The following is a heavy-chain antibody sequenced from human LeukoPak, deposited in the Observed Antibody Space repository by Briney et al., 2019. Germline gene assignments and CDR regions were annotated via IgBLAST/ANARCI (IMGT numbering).Heavy chain of an antibody. Sequence: SQTLSLTCTVSGGSISSGGYYWSWIRQPPGKGLEWIGYIYHSGSTYYNPSLKSRVTISVDRSKNQFSLKLSSVTAADTAVYYCARVAPGTYPLDYRGQGTLVTVSS. CDR3: ARVAPGTYPLDY. V-gene: IGHV4-30-2*01. CDR1: GGSISSGGYY. CDR2: IYHSGST. J-gene: IGHJ4*02. D-gene: IGHD1-1*01.